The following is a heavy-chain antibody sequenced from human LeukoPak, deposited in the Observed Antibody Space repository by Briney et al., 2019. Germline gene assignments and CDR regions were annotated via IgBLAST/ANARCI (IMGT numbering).Heavy chain of an antibody. J-gene: IGHJ6*03. CDR1: GFTFSTYS. Sequence: PGGSLRLSCAASGFTFSTYSMSWVRQAPGKGLEWISHISAASRGIYYADTVKGRFTISRDNAKKSLYLQMNSLRAEDTALYYCARAGGDPFDYYYQMDVWGKGATVTVSS. CDR3: ARAGGDPFDYYYQMDV. D-gene: IGHD3-16*01. V-gene: IGHV3-48*04. CDR2: ISAASRGI.